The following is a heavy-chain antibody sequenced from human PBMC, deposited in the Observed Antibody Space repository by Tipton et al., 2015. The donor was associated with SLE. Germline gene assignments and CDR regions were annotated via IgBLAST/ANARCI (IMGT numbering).Heavy chain of an antibody. CDR2: IYYSGST. J-gene: IGHJ3*02. Sequence: TLSLTCTVSGGSISSHYWSWIRQPPGKGLEWIGYIYYSGSTHYNPSLKSRVTISVDTSKNQFSLKLSSVTAADTAVYYCARDAYSGYDFDAFDIWGQGTMVTVSS. CDR3: ARDAYSGYDFDAFDI. V-gene: IGHV4-59*11. CDR1: GGSISSHY. D-gene: IGHD5-12*01.